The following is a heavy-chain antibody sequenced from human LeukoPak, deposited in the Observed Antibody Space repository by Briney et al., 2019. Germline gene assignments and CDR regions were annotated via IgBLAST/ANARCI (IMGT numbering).Heavy chain of an antibody. CDR3: AKCQITMIVGAFLRHYGMDV. D-gene: IGHD3-22*01. V-gene: IGHV3-23*01. J-gene: IGHJ6*02. CDR2: ISGSGGST. Sequence: GGSLRLSCAASGFTFSSYAMSWVRQAPGKGLEWVSAISGSGGSTYYADSVKGRFTISRDNSKNTLYLQMNSLRAEDTSVYYCAKCQITMIVGAFLRHYGMDVWGQGTTVTVSS. CDR1: GFTFSSYA.